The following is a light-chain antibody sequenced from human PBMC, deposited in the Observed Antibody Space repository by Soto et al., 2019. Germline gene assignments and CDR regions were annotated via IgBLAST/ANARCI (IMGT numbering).Light chain of an antibody. CDR1: QTISSW. J-gene: IGKJ1*01. V-gene: IGKV1-5*03. Sequence: DIQMTQSPSTLSGSVGDRVTITCRASQTISSWLAWYQQKPGKAPKLLIYKASTLKSGVPSRFSGSGSGTEFTLTISSLQPDDFATYYCQQYSDHWTFGQGTKVDIK. CDR3: QQYSDHWT. CDR2: KAS.